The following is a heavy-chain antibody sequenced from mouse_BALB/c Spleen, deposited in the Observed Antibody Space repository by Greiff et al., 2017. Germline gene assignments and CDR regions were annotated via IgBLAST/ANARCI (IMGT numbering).Heavy chain of an antibody. CDR1: GFTFSSYT. CDR3: TRDWDGGY. Sequence: EVKLMESGGGLVKPGGSLKLSCAASGFTFSSYTMSWVRQTPEKRLEWVATISSGGSYTYYPDSVKGRFTISRDNAKNTLHLQMSSLKSEDTAMYYCTRDWDGGYWGQGTTLTVSS. CDR2: ISSGGSYT. V-gene: IGHV5-6-4*01. J-gene: IGHJ2*01. D-gene: IGHD4-1*01.